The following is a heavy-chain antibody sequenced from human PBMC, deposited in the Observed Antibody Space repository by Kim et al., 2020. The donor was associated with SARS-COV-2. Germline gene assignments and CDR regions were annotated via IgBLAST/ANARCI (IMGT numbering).Heavy chain of an antibody. V-gene: IGHV3-43*01. D-gene: IGHD2-8*01. CDR3: AKEGSEYAIYYYGIDV. Sequence: AVKGRFAISRDNSKNSLYLQMNRLKTEDTTLYYCAKEGSEYAIYYYGIDVWGQGTTVTVSS. J-gene: IGHJ6*02.